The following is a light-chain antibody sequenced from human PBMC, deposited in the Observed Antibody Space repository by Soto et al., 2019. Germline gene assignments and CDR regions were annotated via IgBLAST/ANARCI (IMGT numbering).Light chain of an antibody. CDR3: CSYAGTSTFVI. CDR1: SSDIGSYNI. CDR2: EGS. V-gene: IGLV2-23*01. J-gene: IGLJ2*01. Sequence: QSALTQPASVSGSPGQSITISCTGTSSDIGSYNIVAWYQQHPGKAPKLIIYEGSRRPSGISNRFSGSKSVNTASLTISGLQAEDEADYHCCSYAGTSTFVIFGGGTKLTVL.